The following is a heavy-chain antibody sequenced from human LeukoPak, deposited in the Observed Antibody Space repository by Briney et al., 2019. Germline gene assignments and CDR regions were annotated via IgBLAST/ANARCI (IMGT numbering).Heavy chain of an antibody. D-gene: IGHD2/OR15-2a*01. CDR2: IYYSGST. V-gene: IGHV4-59*12. J-gene: IGHJ4*02. CDR1: GGSISSYY. CDR3: AREVIGPRGFLAAIDY. Sequence: PSETLSLTCTVSGGSISSYYWSWIRQPPGKGLEWIGYIYYSGSTNYNPSLKSRVTISVDTSKNQFSLKLSSVTAADTAMYYCAREVIGPRGFLAAIDYWGQGTLVTVSS.